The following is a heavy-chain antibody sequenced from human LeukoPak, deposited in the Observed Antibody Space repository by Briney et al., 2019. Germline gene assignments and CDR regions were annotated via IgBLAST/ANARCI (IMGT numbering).Heavy chain of an antibody. D-gene: IGHD3-10*01. Sequence: PGGSLRLSCAASGFTVRSSFMSWVRQAPGKGLEWVSVIYSGGATHYADSVKGRFTLSRDNGKNMVYLQMNSLRAEDTAVYYCVSLWFGQLSVNNNYYMDAWGNGTTVIVSS. J-gene: IGHJ6*03. V-gene: IGHV3-53*01. CDR1: GFTVRSSF. CDR3: VSLWFGQLSVNNNYYMDA. CDR2: IYSGGAT.